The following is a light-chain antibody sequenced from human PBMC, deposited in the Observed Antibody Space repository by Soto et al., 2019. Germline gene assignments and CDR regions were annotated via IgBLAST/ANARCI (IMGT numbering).Light chain of an antibody. V-gene: IGKV2-30*01. CDR1: QSLVNSDGNTY. CDR2: KVS. CDR3: MQGSHWPRT. Sequence: EVVMTQSPLSLPVTLGQPASISCRSSQSLVNSDGNTYLNWIHQTPGKSPRLLFYKVSNRDSGVPERFSGGGAGTDFTLRSSRVADEDVGDYYCMQGSHWPRTFGQGTRVEIK. J-gene: IGKJ1*01.